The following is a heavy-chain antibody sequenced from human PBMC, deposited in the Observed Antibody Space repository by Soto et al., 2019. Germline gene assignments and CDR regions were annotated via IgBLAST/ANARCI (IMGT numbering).Heavy chain of an antibody. CDR2: LYNDERT. V-gene: IGHV4-4*07. CDR3: SREPLAPSYFDF. CDR1: GDSVSSHY. J-gene: IGHJ4*02. Sequence: SETLSLTCTVFGDSVSSHYWSWILQPAGKGLESLGRLYNDERTNYKPSLKSRVTMSMDTSKNQFSVKLTAATVAYSAVFFFSREPLAPSYFDFWGQGILVTVSS.